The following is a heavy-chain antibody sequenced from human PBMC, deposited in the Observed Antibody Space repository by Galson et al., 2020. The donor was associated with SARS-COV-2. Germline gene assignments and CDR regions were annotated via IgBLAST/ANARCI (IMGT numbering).Heavy chain of an antibody. D-gene: IGHD6-19*01. CDR2: FDPEDGET. CDR3: ATGLAVAGTALAYYYYYGMDV. Sequence: GESLKISCKVSGYTLTEISMHWVRQAPGKGLEWMGGFDPEDGETIYAQKFQGRVTMTEDTSTDTAYMELSSLRSEDTAVYYCATGLAVAGTALAYYYYYGMDVWGQGTTVTVSS. J-gene: IGHJ6*02. CDR1: GYTLTEIS. V-gene: IGHV1-24*01.